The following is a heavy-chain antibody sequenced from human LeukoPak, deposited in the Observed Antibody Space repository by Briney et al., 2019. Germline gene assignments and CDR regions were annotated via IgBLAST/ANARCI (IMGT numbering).Heavy chain of an antibody. CDR1: GGSISTSNW. J-gene: IGHJ4*02. Sequence: PSETLSLTCVVSGGSISTSNWWSWVRQPPGKGLEWIGEIHHSGTTNYTPSLKSRVTISVDKSKNQFSLKLTSVTAADTAVYYCTRGSLTFGGDWGQGTLVTVSS. D-gene: IGHD3-10*01. CDR3: TRGSLTFGGD. CDR2: IHHSGTT. V-gene: IGHV4/OR15-8*01.